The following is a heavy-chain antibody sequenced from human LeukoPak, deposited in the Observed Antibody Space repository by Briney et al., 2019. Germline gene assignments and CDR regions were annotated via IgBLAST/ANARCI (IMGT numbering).Heavy chain of an antibody. CDR1: GFNFGAYA. CDR3: ARDLRGFYGSGSV. V-gene: IGHV3-23*01. D-gene: IGHD3-10*01. Sequence: GGSLRLSCAASGFNFGAYAVSWVRQAPGKGLGWVSDISGNGGGTFYAGSGKGRFTISRDNSKSTLYLQLNSLRAEDTAVYYCARDLRGFYGSGSVWGQGTTVIVSS. CDR2: ISGNGGGT. J-gene: IGHJ6*02.